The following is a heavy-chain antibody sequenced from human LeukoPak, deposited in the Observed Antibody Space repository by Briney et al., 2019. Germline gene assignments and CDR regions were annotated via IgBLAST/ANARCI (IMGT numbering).Heavy chain of an antibody. Sequence: PGGSLRLSCAASGFTFSDYYMSWIRQAPGKGLEWVSYISSSSSYTNYADSVKGRFTISRDNAKNSLYLQMNSLRAEDTAVYYCARTPYYYDSSGYYPSDYWGQGTLVTVPS. CDR2: ISSSSSYT. CDR1: GFTFSDYY. V-gene: IGHV3-11*03. D-gene: IGHD3-22*01. J-gene: IGHJ4*02. CDR3: ARTPYYYDSSGYYPSDY.